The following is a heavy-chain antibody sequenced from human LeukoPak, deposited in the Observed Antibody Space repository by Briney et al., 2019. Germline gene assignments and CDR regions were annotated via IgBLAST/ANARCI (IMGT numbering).Heavy chain of an antibody. CDR1: GGSISSSSYY. J-gene: IGHJ4*02. Sequence: SETLSLTCTVSGGSISSSSYYWGWIRQPPGKGLERIGSIYYSGSTYYNPSLKSRVTISVDTSKNQFSLKLSSVTAADTAVYYCARGRLGGRSGTDYWGQGTLVTVSS. CDR3: ARGRLGGRSGTDY. V-gene: IGHV4-39*07. CDR2: IYYSGST. D-gene: IGHD2-15*01.